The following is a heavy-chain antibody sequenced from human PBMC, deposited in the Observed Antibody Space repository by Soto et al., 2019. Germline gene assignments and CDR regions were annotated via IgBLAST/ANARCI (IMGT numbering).Heavy chain of an antibody. CDR3: ARVTVLRYFDQITGMDV. V-gene: IGHV3-21*01. J-gene: IGHJ6*02. CDR2: ISSSSSYI. D-gene: IGHD3-9*01. CDR1: GFTFSSYS. Sequence: GVSLRLSCAASGFTFSSYSMNWVRQAPGKGLEWVSSISSSSSYIYYADSVKGRFTISRDNAKNSLYLQMNSLRAEDTAVYYCARVTVLRYFDQITGMDVWGQGTTVTVSS.